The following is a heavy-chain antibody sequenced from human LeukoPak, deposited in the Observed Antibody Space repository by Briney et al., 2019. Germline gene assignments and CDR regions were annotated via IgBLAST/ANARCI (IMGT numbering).Heavy chain of an antibody. CDR3: ARVGWVDFWSGYYPSYFDY. V-gene: IGHV4-38-2*02. CDR2: IYHSGSP. D-gene: IGHD3-3*01. CDR1: GYSISSGYY. J-gene: IGHJ4*02. Sequence: PSETLSLTCTVSGYSISSGYYWGWIRQPPGKGLEWIGSIYHSGSPYYNPSLKSRITISVDTSKNQFSLKLSSVTAADTAVYYCARVGWVDFWSGYYPSYFDYWGQGTLVTVSS.